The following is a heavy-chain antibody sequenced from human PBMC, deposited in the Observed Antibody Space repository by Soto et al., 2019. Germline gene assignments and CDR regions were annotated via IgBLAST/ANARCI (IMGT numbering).Heavy chain of an antibody. CDR1: GFIFSSYN. D-gene: IGHD2-21*01. J-gene: IGHJ3*02. V-gene: IGHV3-48*02. Sequence: GGSLRLSCAASGFIFSSYNLNWVRQAAGKGLEWVSYISSSGNTIYYSDSVKGRFTFSRDNGKNSLFLQMNSLREEDTAVYYYARDRGLCTPDSFDIWGQGTMVTVSS. CDR2: ISSSGNTI. CDR3: ARDRGLCTPDSFDI.